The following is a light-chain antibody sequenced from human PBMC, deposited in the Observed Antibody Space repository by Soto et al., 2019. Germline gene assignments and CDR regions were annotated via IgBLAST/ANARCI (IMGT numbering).Light chain of an antibody. Sequence: DIQMTQSPSSLSASVGDRVTITCRAGQSISSYLNWYQQKPGKAPKLLIYAASSLQSGVPSRLSGSGSGTDFTLTISSLQPEDFATYYCQQSYTAPATFGGGTKVEIK. J-gene: IGKJ4*01. CDR1: QSISSY. CDR3: QQSYTAPAT. V-gene: IGKV1-39*01. CDR2: AAS.